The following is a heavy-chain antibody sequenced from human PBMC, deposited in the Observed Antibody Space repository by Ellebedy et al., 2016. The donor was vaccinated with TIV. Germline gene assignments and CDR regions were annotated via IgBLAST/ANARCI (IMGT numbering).Heavy chain of an antibody. CDR2: INPNSGGT. V-gene: IGHV1-2*04. Sequence: AASVKVSCKASGYTFTGYYMHWVRQAPGQGLEWMGWINPNSGGTNYAQKFQGWVTMTRDTSISTAYMELSRLRSDDTAVYYCARVGIQLWSTFDYWGQGTLVTVSS. J-gene: IGHJ4*02. D-gene: IGHD5-18*01. CDR1: GYTFTGYY. CDR3: ARVGIQLWSTFDY.